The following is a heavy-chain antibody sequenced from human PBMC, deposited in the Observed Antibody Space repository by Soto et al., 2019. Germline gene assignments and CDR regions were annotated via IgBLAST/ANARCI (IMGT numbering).Heavy chain of an antibody. D-gene: IGHD6-6*01. Sequence: QITLKESGPPLVKPTQTLTLTCTFSGFSLTTDDVGVGWIRQFPGKALDWLAVVYWDDDKRYSPSLKSRLTIPKDTSKNQVFLTMSNLDPVDTATYYCAHTRYSISSFDYWGQGTLVTVSS. CDR1: GFSLTTDDVG. J-gene: IGHJ4*02. CDR2: VYWDDDK. V-gene: IGHV2-5*02. CDR3: AHTRYSISSFDY.